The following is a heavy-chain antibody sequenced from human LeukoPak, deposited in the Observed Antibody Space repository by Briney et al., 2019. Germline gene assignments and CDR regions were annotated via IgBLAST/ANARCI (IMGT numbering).Heavy chain of an antibody. CDR2: IYYSGST. V-gene: IGHV4-59*01. CDR3: ARTDKQWLVPGPTYYFDY. J-gene: IGHJ4*02. Sequence: SETLSLTCTVSGGSISSYYWSWIRQPPGKGLEWIGYIYYSGSTNYNPSLKSRVTISVDTSKNQFSLKLSSVTAADTAVYYCARTDKQWLVPGPTYYFDYWGQGTLVTVS. D-gene: IGHD6-19*01. CDR1: GGSISSYY.